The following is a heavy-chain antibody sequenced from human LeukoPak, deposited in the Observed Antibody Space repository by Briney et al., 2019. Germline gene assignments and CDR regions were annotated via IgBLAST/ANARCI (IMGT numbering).Heavy chain of an antibody. D-gene: IGHD6-13*01. J-gene: IGHJ5*02. Sequence: GGSLRLSCAASGFTFSSFEMNWVRQAPGKGLEWVSYISSSGSVIKYADSVKGQFTISRDNTKNSLYLQMDSLRGEDTAVYYCARPPYSSSWDPGWFDPWGQGTLITVSS. CDR2: ISSSGSVI. V-gene: IGHV3-48*03. CDR3: ARPPYSSSWDPGWFDP. CDR1: GFTFSSFE.